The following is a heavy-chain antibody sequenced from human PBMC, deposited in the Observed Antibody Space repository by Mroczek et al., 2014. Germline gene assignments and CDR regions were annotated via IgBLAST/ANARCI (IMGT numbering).Heavy chain of an antibody. V-gene: IGHV4-59*01. D-gene: IGHD1-26*01. CDR1: GGSISSYY. CDR2: IYYSGST. J-gene: IGHJ6*02. CDR3: ARDRGVGATTGGYYYYYGMDV. Sequence: QVQLQESGPGLVKPSETLSLTCTVSGGSISSYYWSWIRQPPGKGLEWIGYIYYSGSTNYNPSLKSRVTISVDTSKNQFSLKLSSVTAADTAVYYCARDRGVGATTGGYYYYYGMDVWGQGTTVTVSS.